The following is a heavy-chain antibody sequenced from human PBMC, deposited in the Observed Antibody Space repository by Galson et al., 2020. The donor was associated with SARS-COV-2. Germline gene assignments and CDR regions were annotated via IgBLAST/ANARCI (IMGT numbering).Heavy chain of an antibody. CDR2: IDRTASDA. J-gene: IGHJ5*02. Sequence: GGSLRLSCAASGFRFSDYYMNWIRHAPGKGLEWLSNIDRTASDANYADSLEGRFTISRDNSKNSVYLQMNSLRAEDTAVYYCSSGWNSEGAIEAWGQGALVTVCS. D-gene: IGHD1-1*01. V-gene: IGHV3-11*06. CDR3: SSGWNSEGAIEA. CDR1: GFRFSDYY.